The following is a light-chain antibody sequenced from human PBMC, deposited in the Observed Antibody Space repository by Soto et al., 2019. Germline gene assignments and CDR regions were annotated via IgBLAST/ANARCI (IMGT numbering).Light chain of an antibody. CDR3: QQDYNLPLT. J-gene: IGKJ4*01. Sequence: EIVMTQSPATLSLSPGERATLSCRASQSVSSSYLSWYQQKPGQAPRLLIYGASTRATGIPARFSGSGSGTDFTLTISSLQPEDFAVYYCQQDYNLPLTFAGGTKVDIK. V-gene: IGKV3D-7*01. CDR1: QSVSSSY. CDR2: GAS.